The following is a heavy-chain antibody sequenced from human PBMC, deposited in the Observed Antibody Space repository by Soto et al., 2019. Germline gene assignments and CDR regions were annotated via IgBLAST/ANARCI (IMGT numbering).Heavy chain of an antibody. V-gene: IGHV1-69*01. CDR2: IIPMFNTT. CDR3: ARDAYDRGSLDY. Sequence: QVQLVQSGAEVKKPGSSVKVSCKASGGNFSTHAISWVRQAPGQGLVWMGGIIPMFNTTISAQKFQGRVTITADEYTSTAYMELGSLTSEDTAVYSCARDAYDRGSLDYWGQGTLVTVSS. D-gene: IGHD3-22*01. J-gene: IGHJ4*02. CDR1: GGNFSTHA.